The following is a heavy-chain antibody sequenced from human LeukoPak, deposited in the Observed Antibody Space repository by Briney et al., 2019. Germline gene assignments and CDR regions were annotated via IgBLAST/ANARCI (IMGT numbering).Heavy chain of an antibody. D-gene: IGHD3-3*01. CDR1: GGTFSSYA. J-gene: IGHJ4*02. Sequence: KVSCKASGGTFSSYAISWVRQAPGQGLEWMGRIIPIFGTANYAQKFQGRVTITTDESTSTAYVELSSLRSEDPAVYYCARDAAGKRSGTAFGFWGQRTLVTVSS. CDR3: ARDAAGKRSGTAFGF. CDR2: IIPIFGTA. V-gene: IGHV1-69*05.